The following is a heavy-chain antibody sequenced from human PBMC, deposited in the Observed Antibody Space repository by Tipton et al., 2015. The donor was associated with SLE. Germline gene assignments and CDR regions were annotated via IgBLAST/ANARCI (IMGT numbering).Heavy chain of an antibody. V-gene: IGHV4-30-4*08. CDR1: GGSISSGDYY. CDR3: ARDLEESPGDDAFDI. D-gene: IGHD3-10*01. CDR2: IYYSGGT. J-gene: IGHJ3*02. Sequence: TLSLTCTVSGGSISSGDYYWSWIRQPPGKGLEWIGYIYYSGGTYYNPSLKSRVTISVDTSKNQFSLKLSSVTAADTAVYYCARDLEESPGDDAFDIWGQGTMVTVSS.